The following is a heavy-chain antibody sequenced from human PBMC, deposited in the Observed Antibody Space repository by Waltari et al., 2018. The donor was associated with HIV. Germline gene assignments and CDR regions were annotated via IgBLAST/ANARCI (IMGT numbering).Heavy chain of an antibody. J-gene: IGHJ4*02. CDR3: VRDDPGYGPIDY. CDR1: GFDLSHCS. D-gene: IGHD3-10*01. Sequence: LVESGGGVVKIGGSIRLTCEASGFDLSHCSMNWVRQSPVSGLEWVASIRRGNNEKHYLDSVRGRFVISRDNSESFVYLQMESVREEDTATYFCVRDDPGYGPIDYWGQGTPVTV. CDR2: IRRGNNEK. V-gene: IGHV3-21*04.